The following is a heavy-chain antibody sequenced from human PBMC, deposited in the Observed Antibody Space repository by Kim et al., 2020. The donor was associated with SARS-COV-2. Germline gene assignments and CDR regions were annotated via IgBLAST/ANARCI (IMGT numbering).Heavy chain of an antibody. Sequence: GGSLRLSCAASGFTFSTQSMNWVRQAPGKGLEWVSYIRSSGTTIHYADSVKGRFTISRDNAKNSLYLQMNSLRADDTAVYYCAKGVGWESHNGHGVDPWG. CDR3: AKGVGWESHNGHGVDP. V-gene: IGHV3-48*04. D-gene: IGHD3-16*01. J-gene: IGHJ5*02. CDR1: GFTFSTQS. CDR2: IRSSGTTI.